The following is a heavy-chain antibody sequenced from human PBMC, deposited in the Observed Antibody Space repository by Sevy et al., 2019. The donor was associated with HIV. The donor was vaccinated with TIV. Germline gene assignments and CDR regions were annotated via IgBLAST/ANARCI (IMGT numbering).Heavy chain of an antibody. CDR1: GASISSSGYY. J-gene: IGHJ4*02. D-gene: IGHD6-19*01. CDR2: IRYSGST. V-gene: IGHV4-39*01. Sequence: SETLSLTCTVSGASISSSGYYWGWIRQPPGKGLEWIASIRYSGSTYYNPSLRSRVTISADASKNQFSLKLNSVTAADTAVYYCAGPILSVRSGWSYYDHWGQGTVVTVSS. CDR3: AGPILSVRSGWSYYDH.